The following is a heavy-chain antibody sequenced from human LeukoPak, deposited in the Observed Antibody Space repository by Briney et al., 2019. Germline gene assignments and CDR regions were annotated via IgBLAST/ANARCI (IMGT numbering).Heavy chain of an antibody. V-gene: IGHV3-13*01. CDR3: ATGRISGWSYAFDI. CDR2: IGTLADT. J-gene: IGHJ3*02. CDR1: GLTFSRHD. Sequence: GGSLRLSCAASGLTFSRHDMHWVRQVTGKGLEWVSAIGTLADTFYSDSVKGRFTISRENAKNSLYLQMNSLRAGDTAVYHCATGRISGWSYAFDIWGRGTMVTVSS. D-gene: IGHD6-19*01.